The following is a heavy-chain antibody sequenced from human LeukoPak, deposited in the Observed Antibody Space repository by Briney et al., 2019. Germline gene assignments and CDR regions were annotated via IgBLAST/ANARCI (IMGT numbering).Heavy chain of an antibody. CDR1: GYTFTGYY. D-gene: IGHD3-10*01. V-gene: IGHV1-2*06. J-gene: IGHJ6*03. CDR3: ARGREAGPYYYYMDV. Sequence: GASVKVSCKASGYTFTGYYMHWVRQAPGQGLEWMGRINPNSGGTNYVQKFQGRVTMTTDTSIITAYMELSRLRSDDAAVYYCARGREAGPYYYYMDVWGKGTTVTVSS. CDR2: INPNSGGT.